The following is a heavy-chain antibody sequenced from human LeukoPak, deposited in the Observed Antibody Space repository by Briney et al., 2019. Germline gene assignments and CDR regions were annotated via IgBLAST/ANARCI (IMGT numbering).Heavy chain of an antibody. Sequence: ASVKVSCKASGYTFTGYYMHWVRQAPGQGLEWMGRINPNSGGTNYAQKFQGRVTMTRDTSISTAYMELSGLRSDDTAVYYCARDLVGANGGFDYWGQGTLVTVSS. J-gene: IGHJ4*02. V-gene: IGHV1-2*06. CDR2: INPNSGGT. CDR1: GYTFTGYY. D-gene: IGHD1-26*01. CDR3: ARDLVGANGGFDY.